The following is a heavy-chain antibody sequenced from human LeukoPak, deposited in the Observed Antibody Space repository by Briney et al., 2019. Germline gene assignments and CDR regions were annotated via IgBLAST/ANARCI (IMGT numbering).Heavy chain of an antibody. Sequence: GGSLRLSCAASGFPFSSYSMNWVRQAPGKGLEWVSSISSSSSYIYYADSVKGRFTISRDNAKNSLYLQMHRLRAEDAAVYYCARMGRILAPGTDAFDIWGQGTMVTASS. V-gene: IGHV3-21*01. CDR2: ISSSSSYI. CDR3: ARMGRILAPGTDAFDI. J-gene: IGHJ3*02. D-gene: IGHD2/OR15-2a*01. CDR1: GFPFSSYS.